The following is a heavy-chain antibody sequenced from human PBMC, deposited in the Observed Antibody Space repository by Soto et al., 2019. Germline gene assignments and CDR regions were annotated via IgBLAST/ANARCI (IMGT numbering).Heavy chain of an antibody. V-gene: IGHV3-9*01. CDR2: ISWNSGSI. Sequence: GGSLRLSCAASKFTFDDYAMHWVRQAPGKGLEWVSGISWNSGSIGYADSVKGRFTISRDNAKNSLYLQMNSLTPEDTAVYYCARDFEGSYGYDYYYGMDVWGQGTTVTVSS. CDR3: ARDFEGSYGYDYYYGMDV. CDR1: KFTFDDYA. J-gene: IGHJ6*02. D-gene: IGHD3-16*01.